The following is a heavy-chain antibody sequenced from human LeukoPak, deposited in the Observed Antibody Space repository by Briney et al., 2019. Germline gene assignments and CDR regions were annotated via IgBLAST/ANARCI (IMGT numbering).Heavy chain of an antibody. Sequence: GGSLRLSCAASGFTFSSYAMSWVRQAPGKGLEGVSSISGSGGSTYYADTVKGRFTISRDNSKNTLYLQMNSLRAEDTAVYYCAKGITMIVVANPDYWGQGTLVTVSS. V-gene: IGHV3-23*01. CDR1: GFTFSSYA. CDR3: AKGITMIVVANPDY. J-gene: IGHJ4*02. CDR2: ISGSGGST. D-gene: IGHD3-22*01.